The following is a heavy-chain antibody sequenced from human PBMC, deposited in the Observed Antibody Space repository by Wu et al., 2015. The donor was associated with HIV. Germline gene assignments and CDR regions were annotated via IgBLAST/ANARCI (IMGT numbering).Heavy chain of an antibody. CDR1: GYTFTRYY. V-gene: IGHV1-46*01. Sequence: QVQLVQSGAEVKKPGASVKVSCKASGYTFTRYYIHWVRQAPGQGLEWMGIIKPSGGSTGYAQKFQGRVTMTRDTSTNIVYMELSNLRSEDTAVYYCARGSGGLRIVVVPAGSFDYWGQGTLVTVSS. CDR2: IKPSGGST. D-gene: IGHD2-2*01. J-gene: IGHJ4*02. CDR3: ARGSGGLRIVVVPAGSFDY.